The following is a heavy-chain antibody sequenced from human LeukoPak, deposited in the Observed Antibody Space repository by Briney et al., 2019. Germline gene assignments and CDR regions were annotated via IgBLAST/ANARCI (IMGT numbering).Heavy chain of an antibody. J-gene: IGHJ4*02. CDR1: GFTFSSYS. CDR2: ISSSSSYI. V-gene: IGHV3-21*01. CDR3: ARGNRNDVLPFDY. D-gene: IGHD1-20*01. Sequence: PGRSLRLSCAASGFTFSSYSMNWVRQAPGKGLEWVSSISSSSSYIYYADSVKGRFTISRDNAKNSLYLQMNSLRAEDTAVYYCARGNRNDVLPFDYWGQGTLVTVSS.